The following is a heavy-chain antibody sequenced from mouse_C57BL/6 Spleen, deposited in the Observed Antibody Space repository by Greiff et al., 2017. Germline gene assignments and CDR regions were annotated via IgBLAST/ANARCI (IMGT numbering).Heavy chain of an antibody. D-gene: IGHD2-4*01. Sequence: EVMLVESEGGLVQPGSSMKLSCTASGFTFSDYYMAWVRQVPEKGLEWVANINYDGSSTYYLDSLKSRFIISRDNAKTILYLQMSSLKSEDTATYYCARADYDGYAMDYWGQGTSVTVSS. V-gene: IGHV5-16*01. J-gene: IGHJ4*01. CDR1: GFTFSDYY. CDR3: ARADYDGYAMDY. CDR2: INYDGSST.